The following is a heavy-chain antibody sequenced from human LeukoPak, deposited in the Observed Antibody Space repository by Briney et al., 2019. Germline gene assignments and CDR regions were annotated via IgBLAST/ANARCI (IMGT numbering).Heavy chain of an antibody. CDR1: GFIFNSYS. V-gene: IGHV3-21*01. D-gene: IGHD6-19*01. CDR3: ARVQGEQRLVYYFDY. CDR2: ISSSGRYM. Sequence: GGSLRLSCAASGFIFNSYSMNWVRQAPGKGLEWVSSISSSGRYMYYADSVKGRFTISRDNAKNSLYLQINSLRAEDTAVYYCARVQGEQRLVYYFDYWGQGTLVTVSS. J-gene: IGHJ4*02.